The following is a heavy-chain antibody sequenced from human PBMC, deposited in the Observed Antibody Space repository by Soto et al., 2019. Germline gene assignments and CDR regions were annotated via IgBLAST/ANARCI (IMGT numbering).Heavy chain of an antibody. D-gene: IGHD1-26*01. CDR2: IIPIFGTA. CDR1: GGTFSSYA. CDR3: ARGLYSGSYLVDY. J-gene: IGHJ4*02. Sequence: SVKVSCKASGGTFSSYAISWVRQAPGQGLEWMGGIIPIFGTANYAQKFQGRVTITADESTSTAYMELSSLRSEDTAAYYCARGLYSGSYLVDYWGQGTLVTVSS. V-gene: IGHV1-69*13.